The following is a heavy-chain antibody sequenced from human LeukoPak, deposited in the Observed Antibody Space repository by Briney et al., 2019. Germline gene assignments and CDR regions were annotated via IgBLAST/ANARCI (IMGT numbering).Heavy chain of an antibody. Sequence: ASVKVSCKASGYTFTSYAMHWVRQAPGQRLEWMGWINAGNGNTKYSQEFQGRVTITRDTSASTAYMELSSLRSEDMAVYYCARANSVGAIDFDYWGQGTLVTVSS. D-gene: IGHD1-26*01. CDR2: INAGNGNT. CDR3: ARANSVGAIDFDY. V-gene: IGHV1-3*03. J-gene: IGHJ4*02. CDR1: GYTFTSYA.